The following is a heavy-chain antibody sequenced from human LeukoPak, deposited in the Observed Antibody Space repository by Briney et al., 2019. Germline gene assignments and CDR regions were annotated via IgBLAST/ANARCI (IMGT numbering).Heavy chain of an antibody. Sequence: GGSLRLSCAASGFTFSDYYMSWIRQAPGKGLEWVSYISSSGSTIYYADSVKGRFTISRDNAKNSLYLQVNSLRAEDTAVYYCARDLGSGSYSFALDYWGQGTLVIVSS. V-gene: IGHV3-11*01. CDR1: GFTFSDYY. CDR2: ISSSGSTI. J-gene: IGHJ4*02. D-gene: IGHD1-26*01. CDR3: ARDLGSGSYSFALDY.